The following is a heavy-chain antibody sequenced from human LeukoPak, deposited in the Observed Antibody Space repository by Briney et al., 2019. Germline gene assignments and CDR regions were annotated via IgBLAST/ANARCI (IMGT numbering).Heavy chain of an antibody. D-gene: IGHD3-10*01. CDR3: AREYDSGLHYYFDY. Sequence: GGSLRLSCAASGFTFSSYAMSWVRQAPGKGLEWVANIDEDGSGKHYVDSVKGRYTIFRDNAKNSLYLQMNTLRAEDTAVYYCAREYDSGLHYYFDYWGQGTLVTVSS. V-gene: IGHV3-7*01. CDR1: GFTFSSYA. J-gene: IGHJ4*02. CDR2: IDEDGSGK.